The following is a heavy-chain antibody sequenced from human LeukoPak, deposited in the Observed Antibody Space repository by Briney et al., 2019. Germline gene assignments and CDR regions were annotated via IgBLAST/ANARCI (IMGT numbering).Heavy chain of an antibody. CDR1: ETSISSGGYY. Sequence: PSETLSLTCSVSETSISSGGYYWSWIRQHPGKGLQWIGYIYYNGSTYYNPSLKSRVSISVDTSKKQFSLKLSSVTAADTAVYYCAREWGGYNYYYGMDVWGQGTTVTVSS. J-gene: IGHJ6*02. CDR3: AREWGGYNYYYGMDV. D-gene: IGHD1-14*01. CDR2: IYYNGST. V-gene: IGHV4-31*03.